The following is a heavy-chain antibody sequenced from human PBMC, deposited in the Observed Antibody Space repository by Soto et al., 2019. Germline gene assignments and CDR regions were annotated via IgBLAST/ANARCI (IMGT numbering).Heavy chain of an antibody. Sequence: SETLSLTCTVSGGSISSYYWSWIRQPPGKGLEWIGYIYYSGSTNYNPSLKSRVTISVDTSKNQFSLKLSSVTAADTAVYYCARLKPSGDAFDIWGQGTMVTVSS. CDR1: GGSISSYY. V-gene: IGHV4-59*01. CDR2: IYYSGST. CDR3: ARLKPSGDAFDI. J-gene: IGHJ3*02. D-gene: IGHD3-10*01.